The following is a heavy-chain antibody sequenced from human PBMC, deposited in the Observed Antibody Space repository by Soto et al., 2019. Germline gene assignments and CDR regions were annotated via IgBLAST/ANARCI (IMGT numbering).Heavy chain of an antibody. CDR1: GGSISSSNW. V-gene: IGHV4-4*02. J-gene: IGHJ1*01. D-gene: IGHD2-21*02. CDR3: ARGYCGGDCYSGEYFQH. Sequence: SETLSLTCAVSGGSISSSNWWSWVRQPPGKGLEWIGEIYHSGSTNYNPSLKSRVTISVDKSKNQFSLKLSSVTAADTAVYYCARGYCGGDCYSGEYFQHWGQGTLVTVSS. CDR2: IYHSGST.